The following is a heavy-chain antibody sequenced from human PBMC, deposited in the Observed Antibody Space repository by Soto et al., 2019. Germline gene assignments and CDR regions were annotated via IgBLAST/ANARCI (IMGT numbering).Heavy chain of an antibody. V-gene: IGHV3-30*18. Sequence: PGGSLRLSCAASGFTFSSYGMHWVRQAPGKGLEWVAVISYDGSNKYYADSVKGRFTISRDNSKNTLYLRMNSLRAEDTAVYYCAKDIMVRGVPYYYYYGMDVWGQGTTVTVSS. J-gene: IGHJ6*02. CDR3: AKDIMVRGVPYYYYYGMDV. CDR2: ISYDGSNK. D-gene: IGHD3-10*01. CDR1: GFTFSSYG.